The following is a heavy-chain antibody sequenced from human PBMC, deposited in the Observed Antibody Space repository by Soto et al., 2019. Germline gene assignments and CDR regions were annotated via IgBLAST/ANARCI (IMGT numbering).Heavy chain of an antibody. V-gene: IGHV1-46*01. CDR3: AVEAEPEDTGDDFDI. J-gene: IGHJ3*02. CDR1: WYTVTVYY. CDR2: INPSGGST. Sequence: ASVXVAVKGSWYTVTVYYVHLVRQAPGQGLEWMGVINPSGGSTSYAQKFQGRVTMTRDKSTSTVYMELSSLRSEDTAVYYCAVEAEPEDTGDDFDICGQRTMV.